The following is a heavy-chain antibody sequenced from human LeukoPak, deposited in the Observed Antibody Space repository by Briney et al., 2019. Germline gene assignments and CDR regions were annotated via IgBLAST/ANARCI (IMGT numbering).Heavy chain of an antibody. CDR3: ARVNSSSWYGSDY. J-gene: IGHJ4*02. Sequence: PGGSLRLSCVASGFTFSSYWMTWVRQAPGKGLEWVSGINWNGGSTGYADSVKGRFTISRDNAKNSLYLQMNSLRAEDTALYYCARVNSSSWYGSDYWGQGTLVTVSS. CDR1: GFTFSSYW. D-gene: IGHD6-13*01. V-gene: IGHV3-20*04. CDR2: INWNGGST.